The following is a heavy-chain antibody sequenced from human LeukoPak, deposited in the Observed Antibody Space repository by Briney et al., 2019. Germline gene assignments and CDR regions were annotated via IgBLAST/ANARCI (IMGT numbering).Heavy chain of an antibody. J-gene: IGHJ4*02. CDR2: IYYSGST. Sequence: SETLSLTCTVSDGSISSSSYYWGWIRQPPGKGLEWIGSIYYSGSTYYNPSLKSRVTISVDTSKNQFSLKLSSVTAADTAVYYCARQNRRDYGDYETDYWGQGTLVTVSS. CDR3: ARQNRRDYGDYETDY. CDR1: DGSISSSSYY. V-gene: IGHV4-39*01. D-gene: IGHD4-17*01.